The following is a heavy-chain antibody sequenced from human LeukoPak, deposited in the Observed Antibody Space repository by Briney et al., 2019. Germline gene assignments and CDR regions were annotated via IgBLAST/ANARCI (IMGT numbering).Heavy chain of an antibody. D-gene: IGHD6-6*01. Sequence: SETLSLTCTVSGGSISSYYWSWIRQPPGKGLERIGYIYYSGSTNYNPSLKSRVTISVDTSKNQFSLKLSSVTAADTAVYYCASRIAARTGEYFQHWGQGTLVTVSS. CDR2: IYYSGST. CDR3: ASRIAARTGEYFQH. J-gene: IGHJ1*01. V-gene: IGHV4-59*01. CDR1: GGSISSYY.